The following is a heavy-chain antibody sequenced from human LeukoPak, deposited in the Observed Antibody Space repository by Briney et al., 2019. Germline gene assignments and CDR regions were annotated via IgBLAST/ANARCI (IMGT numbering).Heavy chain of an antibody. V-gene: IGHV4-59*01. J-gene: IGHJ5*02. CDR1: GGSMSSYY. CDR2: IYYSGST. D-gene: IGHD3-22*01. Sequence: SETLSLTCTVSGGSMSSYYWSWIRQPPGKGLEWIGYIYYSGSTDYNPSLKSRVTISVDTSKNQFSLKLSSVTAADTAVYYCARDQVPYDSSGYYSPWGQGTLVTVSS. CDR3: ARDQVPYDSSGYYSP.